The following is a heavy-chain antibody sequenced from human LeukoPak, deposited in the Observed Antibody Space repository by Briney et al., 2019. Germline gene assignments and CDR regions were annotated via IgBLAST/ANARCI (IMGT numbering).Heavy chain of an antibody. CDR2: INPNSGGT. D-gene: IGHD4-17*01. Sequence: GASVKVSCKVSGYTLTELSMHWVRQAPGQGLEWMGWINPNSGGTNYAQKFQGRVTMTRDTSISTAYMELSRLRSDDTAVYYCARSETTVTIEEVHYWGQGTLVTVSS. CDR3: ARSETTVTIEEVHY. CDR1: GYTLTELS. J-gene: IGHJ4*02. V-gene: IGHV1-2*02.